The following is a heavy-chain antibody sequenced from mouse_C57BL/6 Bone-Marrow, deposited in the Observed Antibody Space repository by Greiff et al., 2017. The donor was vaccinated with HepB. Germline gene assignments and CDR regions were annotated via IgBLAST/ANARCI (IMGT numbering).Heavy chain of an antibody. CDR2: IYPGDGDT. J-gene: IGHJ2*01. D-gene: IGHD2-3*01. V-gene: IGHV1-80*01. CDR3: ARVYDGYYGPLDY. CDR1: GYAFSSYW. Sequence: QVQLQQSGAELVKPGASVKISCKASGYAFSSYWMNWVKQRPGKGLEWIGQIYPGDGDTNYNGKFKGKATLTADKSSSTAYMQLSSLTSEDSAVYFCARVYDGYYGPLDYWGQGTTLTVSS.